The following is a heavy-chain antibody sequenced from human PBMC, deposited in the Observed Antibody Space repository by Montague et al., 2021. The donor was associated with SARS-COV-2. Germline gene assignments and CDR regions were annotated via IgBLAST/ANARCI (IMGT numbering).Heavy chain of an antibody. Sequence: SLRLSCAASGFTFSSYTMAWVRQAPGKGLEWVSSITGSGGTTDYSASVKGRFTIIRDNSDNTLYLQMNSLRAEDTAVCHCAKTAVTTDGWFDPWGQGTLVSVSS. V-gene: IGHV3-23*01. CDR3: AKTAVTTDGWFDP. CDR1: GFTFSSYT. J-gene: IGHJ5*02. CDR2: ITGSGGTT. D-gene: IGHD4-17*01.